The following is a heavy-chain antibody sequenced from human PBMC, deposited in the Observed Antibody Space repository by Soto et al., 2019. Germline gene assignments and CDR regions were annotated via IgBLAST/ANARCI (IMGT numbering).Heavy chain of an antibody. CDR3: VKDPGQQWLPNYFDS. D-gene: IGHD6-19*01. J-gene: IGHJ4*02. Sequence: PGGSLRLSCAASGFSFSSLGMHWVRQAPGKGLEWVSIISYDGSKNHHADFVRGRFTISRDNSKNTLYLQMNSLGPEDTAVYYCVKDPGQQWLPNYFDSWGQGTLVTVSS. CDR2: ISYDGSKN. CDR1: GFSFSSLG. V-gene: IGHV3-30*18.